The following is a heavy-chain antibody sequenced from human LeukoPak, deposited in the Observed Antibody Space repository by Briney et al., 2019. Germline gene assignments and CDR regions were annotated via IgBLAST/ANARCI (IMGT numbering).Heavy chain of an antibody. CDR2: IKPDGSEK. V-gene: IGHV3-7*04. D-gene: IGHD3-10*01. Sequence: GGSLRLSCAASGFTFSSYWMSWVRQPPGKGLEWVANIKPDGSEKYSVDSVKGRFTISRDNAKNSLYLQVTSLRAEDTAVYYCARGDYAGSGRSFNDAFDVWGQGTMVTVSS. CDR3: ARGDYAGSGRSFNDAFDV. J-gene: IGHJ3*01. CDR1: GFTFSSYW.